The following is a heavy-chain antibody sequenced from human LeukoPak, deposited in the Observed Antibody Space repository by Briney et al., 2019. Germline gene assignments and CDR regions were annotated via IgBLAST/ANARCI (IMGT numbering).Heavy chain of an antibody. CDR1: GYTFTSYD. D-gene: IGHD5-12*01. CDR3: ARAPESGYDLDYYYYGMDV. J-gene: IGHJ6*02. V-gene: IGHV1-8*01. Sequence: ASVKVSCKASGYTFTSYDINWVRQATGQGLEWMGWMNPNSGNTGYAQKFQGRVTMTRNTSISTAYMELSSLRSEDTAVYYCARAPESGYDLDYYYYGMDVWGQGTTVTVSS. CDR2: MNPNSGNT.